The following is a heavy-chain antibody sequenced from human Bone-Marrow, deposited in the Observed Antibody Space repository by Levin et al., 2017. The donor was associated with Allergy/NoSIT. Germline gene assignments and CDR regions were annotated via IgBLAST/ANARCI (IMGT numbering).Heavy chain of an antibody. CDR1: GGSISSSNW. J-gene: IGHJ4*02. Sequence: SETLSLTCTVSGGSISSSNWWSWVRQAPGKGLEWIGEIYHSGTTNYDPSLKSRVTISVDSSKNQFSLILYSVTAADTAVYYCARGPYSMYFDFWGLGTLVAVSS. D-gene: IGHD2-21*01. V-gene: IGHV4-4*02. CDR2: IYHSGTT. CDR3: ARGPYSMYFDF.